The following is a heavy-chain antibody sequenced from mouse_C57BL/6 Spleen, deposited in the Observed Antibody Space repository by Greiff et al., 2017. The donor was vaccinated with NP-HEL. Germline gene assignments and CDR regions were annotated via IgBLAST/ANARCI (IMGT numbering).Heavy chain of an antibody. CDR1: GYTFTSSG. CDR3: ARQGPSGSSYDFDY. J-gene: IGHJ2*01. Sequence: QVQLQQSGAELARPGASVKLSCKASGYTFTSSGISWVKQRTGQGLEWIGEIYPRSGNTYYNEKFQGKAPLTAATSSNTAYLELRILTAEAAAVYFGARQGPSGSSYDFDYWGQGTTLTVSS. CDR2: IYPRSGNT. D-gene: IGHD1-1*01. V-gene: IGHV1-81*01.